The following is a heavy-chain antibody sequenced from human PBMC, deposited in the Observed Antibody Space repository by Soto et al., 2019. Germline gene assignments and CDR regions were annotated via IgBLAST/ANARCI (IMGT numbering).Heavy chain of an antibody. D-gene: IGHD4-17*01. CDR2: IGGDTSYT. V-gene: IGHV3-23*01. CDR1: GFSFSNYA. J-gene: IGHJ4*02. CDR3: AKDPNGDYVGAFDS. Sequence: EVQLLESGGGLVQPGGSLRLSCTASGFSFSNYAVTWVRQAPGKGLEWVSSIGGDTSYTYYADCVKGRFTISRDKSKNTVFLQMNSLRADDTAVYHCAKDPNGDYVGAFDSWGQGTLVTVSS.